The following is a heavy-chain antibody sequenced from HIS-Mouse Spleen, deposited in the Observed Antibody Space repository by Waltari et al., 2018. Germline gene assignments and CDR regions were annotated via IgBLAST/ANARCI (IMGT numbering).Heavy chain of an antibody. CDR2: IYYSGST. CDR1: GGSISSSSYS. D-gene: IGHD6-13*01. CDR3: AREIPYSSSWYDWYFDL. J-gene: IGHJ2*01. V-gene: IGHV4-39*07. Sequence: QLQLQESGPGLVKPSATLSLTCTVSGGSISSSSYSRGWIRQPPGKGLEWIGSIYYSGSTYYNPSLKSRVTISVDTSKNQFSLKLSSVTAADTAVYYCAREIPYSSSWYDWYFDLWGRGTLVTVSS.